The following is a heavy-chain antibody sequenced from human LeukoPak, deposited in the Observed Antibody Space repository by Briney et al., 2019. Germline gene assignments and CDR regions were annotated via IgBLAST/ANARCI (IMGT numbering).Heavy chain of an antibody. CDR3: ARDIVGAAWLDY. CDR1: GYSFTDYY. V-gene: IGHV1-2*02. D-gene: IGHD1-26*01. CDR2: IHPNSGGT. J-gene: IGHJ4*02. Sequence: ASVKLSFKASGYSFTDYYIHWVRLAPGHGLEWMGWIHPNSGGTNYAQKFQDRVTMTRGTSISTAYMELSRLRSDDTAVYYCARDIVGAAWLDYWGQGTLVTVSS.